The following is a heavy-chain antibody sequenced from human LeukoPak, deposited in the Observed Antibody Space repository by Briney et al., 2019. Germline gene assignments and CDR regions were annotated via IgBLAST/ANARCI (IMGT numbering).Heavy chain of an antibody. V-gene: IGHV3-23*01. CDR3: AKEKDVVVVVAATFDY. D-gene: IGHD2-15*01. CDR2: ISGSGGST. J-gene: IGHJ4*02. Sequence: GGSLRLSCAASGFTFSSYAMSWVRQAPGKGLEWVSAISGSGGSTYYADSVKGRFTISRDNSKNTLYLQMNSLRAEDTAVYYCAKEKDVVVVVAATFDYWGQGTLVTVSS. CDR1: GFTFSSYA.